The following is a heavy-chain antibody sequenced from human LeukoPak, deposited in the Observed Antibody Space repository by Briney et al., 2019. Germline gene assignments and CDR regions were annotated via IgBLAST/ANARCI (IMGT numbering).Heavy chain of an antibody. CDR3: ARERIGDDAFDI. CDR1: GFTFSSYE. V-gene: IGHV3-48*03. Sequence: GGSLRLSCAPSGFTFSSYEMNWVRQAPGKGLEWVSYISSSGNPIYYAHPVKGRFTISRDNAKNSLYLQMNGLRAEDTALYCCARERIGDDAFDIWGQGTMVTVSS. J-gene: IGHJ3*02. D-gene: IGHD2-15*01. CDR2: ISSSGNPI.